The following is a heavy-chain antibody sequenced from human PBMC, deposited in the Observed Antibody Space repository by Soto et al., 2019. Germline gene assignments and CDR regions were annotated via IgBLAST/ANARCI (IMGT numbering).Heavy chain of an antibody. CDR3: AKGHSQYDYIWGSYRYPFDY. V-gene: IGHV3-23*01. D-gene: IGHD3-16*02. CDR1: GFTFSSYA. J-gene: IGHJ4*02. Sequence: GGSLRLSCAASGFTFSSYAMSWVRQAPGKGLEWVSAISGSGGSTYYADSVKGRFTISRENSKNTRYLQMNSLRAEDTAVYYCAKGHSQYDYIWGSYRYPFDYWGQGTLVTVSS. CDR2: ISGSGGST.